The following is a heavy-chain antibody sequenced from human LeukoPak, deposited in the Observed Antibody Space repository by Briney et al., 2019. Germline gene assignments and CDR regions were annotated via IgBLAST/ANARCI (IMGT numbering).Heavy chain of an antibody. V-gene: IGHV4-31*03. D-gene: IGHD3-22*01. CDR3: AREYSSGYYPD. J-gene: IGHJ4*02. CDR1: GGSIGSGGYY. CDR2: IYYSGST. Sequence: SQTLSLTCTVSGGSIGSGGYYWRWIRQHPAKGLEWIGYIYYSGSTYYNPSLKSRVTISVDTSKNQFSLKLSSVTAADTAVYYCAREYSSGYYPDWGQGTLVTVSS.